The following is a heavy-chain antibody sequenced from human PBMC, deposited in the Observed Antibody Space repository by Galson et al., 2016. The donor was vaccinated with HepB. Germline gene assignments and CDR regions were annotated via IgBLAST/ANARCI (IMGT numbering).Heavy chain of an antibody. J-gene: IGHJ4*02. CDR1: WDSVSRNTAA. Sequence: CAISWDSVSRNTAAWNWIRQSPSRGLEWLGRTYFRSKWYSDYGVAVNGRITISPDTAKNQFSLHLNSVTPEDTGIYYCVEGFSLRNWGQGTLVTVSS. CDR2: TYFRSKWYS. CDR3: VEGFSLRN. V-gene: IGHV6-1*01.